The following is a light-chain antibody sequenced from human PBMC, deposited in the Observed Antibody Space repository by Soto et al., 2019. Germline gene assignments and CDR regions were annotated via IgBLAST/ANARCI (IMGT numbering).Light chain of an antibody. Sequence: DIVMTQSPGSLAVSLGERATINCKSSQSVLYSSNNKNYLAWYQQKPGQPPKLLIYWASTRESGVPDRFSGSGSGTGFTLTISSLQAEDVAVYYCQQYYTTPYTFGQGTKLEIK. CDR3: QQYYTTPYT. J-gene: IGKJ2*01. CDR1: QSVLYSSNNKNY. V-gene: IGKV4-1*01. CDR2: WAS.